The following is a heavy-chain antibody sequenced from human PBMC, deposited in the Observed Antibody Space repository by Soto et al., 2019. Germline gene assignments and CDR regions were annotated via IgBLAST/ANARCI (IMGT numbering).Heavy chain of an antibody. J-gene: IGHJ3*02. CDR2: ISGTGTFI. D-gene: IGHD2-21*02. Sequence: EVQLVESGGGLVKPGGSLRLSCAASGFTFTRHSMNWVRQAPGKGLEWVSCISGTGTFIYYSDSVKGRFTISRDDAKTSLYLQMNRLPAEDTAVYYCARGSGTDTGDALDIWGPGTKVTVS. CDR1: GFTFTRHS. CDR3: ARGSGTDTGDALDI. V-gene: IGHV3-21*06.